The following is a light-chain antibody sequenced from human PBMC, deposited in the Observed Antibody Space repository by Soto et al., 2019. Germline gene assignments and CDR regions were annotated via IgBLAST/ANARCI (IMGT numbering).Light chain of an antibody. Sequence: EIVMTQSPATLSVSPGERATLSCRASQSVSSNLAWYQQKPGQAPRLLIYVASTRATGIPARFSGSGSGTEFTLTISSLQAEDFAGYYCQQYGRSPMFTFGQGTKLEIK. CDR2: VAS. CDR3: QQYGRSPMFT. V-gene: IGKV3-15*01. CDR1: QSVSSN. J-gene: IGKJ2*01.